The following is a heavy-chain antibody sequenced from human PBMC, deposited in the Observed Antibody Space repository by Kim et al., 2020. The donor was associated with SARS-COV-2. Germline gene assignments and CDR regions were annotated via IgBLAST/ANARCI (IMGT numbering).Heavy chain of an antibody. CDR3: ARPTDYGDYMDV. J-gene: IGHJ6*02. Sequence: SVKVSCKASGGTFSSYAISWVRQAPGQGLEWMGGIIPIFGTANYAQKFQGRVTITADESTSTAYMELSSLRSEDTAVYYCARPTDYGDYMDVWGQGTTVTVSS. D-gene: IGHD4-17*01. CDR2: IIPIFGTA. CDR1: GGTFSSYA. V-gene: IGHV1-69*13.